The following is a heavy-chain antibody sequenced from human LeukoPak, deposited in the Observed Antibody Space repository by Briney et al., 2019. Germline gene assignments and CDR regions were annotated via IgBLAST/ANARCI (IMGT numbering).Heavy chain of an antibody. V-gene: IGHV4-59*12. CDR1: IDSIKNYY. CDR3: ARGNYGPGSYYVVDFDY. D-gene: IGHD3-10*01. J-gene: IGHJ4*02. CDR2: IYHTGYT. Sequence: SETLSLTCTVSIDSIKNYYWNWIRQPPGKGLEWIGYIYHTGYTNYNPSLKSRLPMSIDPSKNQFSLKLNSVTAADTAVYYCARGNYGPGSYYVVDFDYWGRGTLVSVSS.